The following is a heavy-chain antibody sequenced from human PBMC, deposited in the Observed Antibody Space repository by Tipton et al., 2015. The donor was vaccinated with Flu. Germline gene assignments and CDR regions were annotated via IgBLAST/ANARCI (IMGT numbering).Heavy chain of an antibody. CDR1: GSSFSSYW. D-gene: IGHD2-21*02. V-gene: IGHV5-51*01. Sequence: VQLVQSGAEVKKPGESLKTSCKGSGSSFSSYWIAWVRQMPGKGLEWMGVIYPDDSDTKYSPSFQGHVTFSADKSVTTAYLQWSSLKASDTAIYFCVRQNCGGDCYPDYWGQGTLVTVSS. CDR3: VRQNCGGDCYPDY. CDR2: IYPDDSDT. J-gene: IGHJ4*02.